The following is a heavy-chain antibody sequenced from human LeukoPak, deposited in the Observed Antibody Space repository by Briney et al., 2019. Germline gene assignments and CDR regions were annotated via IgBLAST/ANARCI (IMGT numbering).Heavy chain of an antibody. CDR1: GYTFTSYG. CDR2: ISAYNGNT. D-gene: IGHD3-22*01. CDR3: AREVPYDSSRYYQPFDY. V-gene: IGHV1-18*01. Sequence: ASVKVSCKASGYTFTSYGISWVRQAPGQGLEWMGWISAYNGNTHYAQKLQGRVTMTTDTSTSTVYMELRSLRSDDTAVYYCAREVPYDSSRYYQPFDYWGQGTLVTVSS. J-gene: IGHJ4*02.